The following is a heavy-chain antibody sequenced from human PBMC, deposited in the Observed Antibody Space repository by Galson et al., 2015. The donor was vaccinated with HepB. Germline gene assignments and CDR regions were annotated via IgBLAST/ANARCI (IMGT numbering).Heavy chain of an antibody. Sequence: SLRLSCATSGFTFNDYWMSWVRQAPGEGLEWVANIKQDGSETYYVDSVKGRFTISRDNAQNSLFLQMNSLRAEDTAVYYCARDRSGTRYYYYYYAMDVWGQGTTVTVS. CDR2: IKQDGSET. J-gene: IGHJ6*02. CDR1: GFTFNDYW. D-gene: IGHD1-26*01. CDR3: ARDRSGTRYYYYYYAMDV. V-gene: IGHV3-7*03.